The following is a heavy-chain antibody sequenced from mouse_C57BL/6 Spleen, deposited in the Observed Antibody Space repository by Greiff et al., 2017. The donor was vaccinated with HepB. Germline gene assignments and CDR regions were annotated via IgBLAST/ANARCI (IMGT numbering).Heavy chain of an antibody. V-gene: IGHV5-17*01. D-gene: IGHD2-1*01. CDR2: ISSGSSTI. Sequence: EVQLVESGGGLVKPGGSLKLSCAASGFTFSDYGMHWVRQAPEKGLEWVAYISSGSSTIYYADTVKGRFTISRDNAKNTLFLQMTSRGSEDTAMYYCARPPSYGNFAWFAYWGQGTLVTVSA. CDR3: ARPPSYGNFAWFAY. CDR1: GFTFSDYG. J-gene: IGHJ3*01.